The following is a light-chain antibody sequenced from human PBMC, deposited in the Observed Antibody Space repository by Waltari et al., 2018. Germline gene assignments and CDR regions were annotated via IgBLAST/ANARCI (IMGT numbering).Light chain of an antibody. J-gene: IGLJ3*02. Sequence: QSALTQPASVSGSPGQSITISCTGTSSDVGGYNYVSWYQHHPGKAPKLMIYDVRKRPSGVSNRFSGSKSGNTASLTISGLQAEDEADYYCQSYDTNVRGSVFGGGTKLTVL. CDR3: QSYDTNVRGSV. CDR1: SSDVGGYNY. CDR2: DVR. V-gene: IGLV2-14*03.